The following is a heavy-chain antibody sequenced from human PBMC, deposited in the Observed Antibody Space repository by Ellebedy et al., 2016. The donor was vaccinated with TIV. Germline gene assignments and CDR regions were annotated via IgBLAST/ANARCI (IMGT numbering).Heavy chain of an antibody. CDR1: GYTFTSYG. D-gene: IGHD4-17*01. CDR2: ISAYNGNT. CDR3: ARLRGDYVLTYYGMDV. V-gene: IGHV1-18*01. Sequence: AASVKVSCKASGYTFTSYGISWVRQAPGQGLEWMGWISAYNGNTNYAQKLQGRVTLTTDTSKSTAYMELRSLRSDDTAVYYCARLRGDYVLTYYGMDVWGQGTTVTVSS. J-gene: IGHJ6*02.